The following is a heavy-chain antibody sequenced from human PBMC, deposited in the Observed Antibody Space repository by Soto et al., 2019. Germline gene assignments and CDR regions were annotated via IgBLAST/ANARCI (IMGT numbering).Heavy chain of an antibody. J-gene: IGHJ4*02. CDR2: ITATGDRT. CDR3: ATMNGYFEY. V-gene: IGHV3-23*01. Sequence: GRSLRHSYAGSAFSFSPYSMSWSRQTPGKGLEWVSAITATGDRTYYADSVTGRFTISRDNSKKTHYLQMTSLRAEDTAMYYCATMNGYFEYWCQGT. CDR1: AFSFSPYS. D-gene: IGHD3-22*01.